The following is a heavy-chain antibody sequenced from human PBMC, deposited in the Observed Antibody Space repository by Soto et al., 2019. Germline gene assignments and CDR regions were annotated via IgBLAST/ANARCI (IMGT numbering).Heavy chain of an antibody. CDR1: GFTFSSYS. Sequence: VQLVESGGGLVQPGGSLRLSCAASGFTFSSYSMNWVRQAPGKGLEWVSYISSSSSTIYYADSVKGRFTISRDNAKNSLYLQMNSLRAEDTAVYYCARGGGYPVRWFDPWGQGTLVTVSS. CDR3: ARGGGYPVRWFDP. V-gene: IGHV3-48*01. CDR2: ISSSSSTI. D-gene: IGHD1-26*01. J-gene: IGHJ5*02.